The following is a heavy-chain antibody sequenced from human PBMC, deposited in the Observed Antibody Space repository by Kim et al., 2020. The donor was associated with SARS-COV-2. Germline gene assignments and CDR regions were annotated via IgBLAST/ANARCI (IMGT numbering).Heavy chain of an antibody. J-gene: IGHJ4*02. Sequence: TNYADSVKGRFTISRDNAKNSLYLQMNSLGAEDTAVYYCARGHSSGWYDYWGQGTLVTVSS. D-gene: IGHD6-19*01. V-gene: IGHV3-11*05. CDR2: T. CDR3: ARGHSSGWYDY.